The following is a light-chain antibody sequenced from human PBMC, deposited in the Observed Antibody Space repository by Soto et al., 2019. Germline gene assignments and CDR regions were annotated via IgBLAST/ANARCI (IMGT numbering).Light chain of an antibody. CDR2: GAS. CDR1: QTVRNN. J-gene: IGKJ1*01. Sequence: VLTHSPGTLSLSRGARATLSCRASQTVRNNYLAWYQQKPGQAPRLLIYGASTRATGIPARFSGSGSGTEFTLTISSLQSEDFAVYYCQQYNNWPRTFGQGTKVDI. CDR3: QQYNNWPRT. V-gene: IGKV3-15*01.